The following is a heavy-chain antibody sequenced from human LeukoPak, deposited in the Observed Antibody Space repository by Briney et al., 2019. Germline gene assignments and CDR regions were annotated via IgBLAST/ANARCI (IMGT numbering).Heavy chain of an antibody. V-gene: IGHV4-34*01. Sequence: SETLSLTCAVYGGSFSGYYWSWIRQPPGKGLEWIGEINHSGSTNYNPSLKSRVTISVDTSKNQFSLRLSSVTAADTAVYYCARESLGRKSYYYYMDVWGKGTTVTVSS. CDR3: ARESLGRKSYYYYMDV. CDR2: INHSGST. J-gene: IGHJ6*03. CDR1: GGSFSGYY.